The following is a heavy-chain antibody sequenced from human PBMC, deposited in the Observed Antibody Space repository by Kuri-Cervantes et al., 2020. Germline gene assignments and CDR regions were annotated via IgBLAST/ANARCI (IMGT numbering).Heavy chain of an antibody. Sequence: ASVKVSCKASGYTFTSYYMHWVRQAPGQGLEWMGIINPSGGSTSYAQKFQGRVTMTRDTSTSTVYMELSSLRSDDTAVYYCAREGAVAGPGFDPWGQGTLVTVSS. CDR2: INPSGGST. CDR1: GYTFTSYY. CDR3: AREGAVAGPGFDP. V-gene: IGHV1-46*01. D-gene: IGHD6-19*01. J-gene: IGHJ5*02.